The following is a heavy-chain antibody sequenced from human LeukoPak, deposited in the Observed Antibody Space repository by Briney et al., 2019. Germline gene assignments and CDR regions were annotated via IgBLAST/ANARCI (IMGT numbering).Heavy chain of an antibody. J-gene: IGHJ2*01. CDR3: ARVSTNSRVGGYDPQWYFDL. CDR1: GYTFINYG. CDR2: ISGHNGNT. Sequence: GASAKVSCKASGYTFINYGFTWVRQAPGQGLEWMGWISGHNGNTNYLQKFQGRVTMTTDTSTNTVYMELRSLSSDDTAVYYCARVSTNSRVGGYDPQWYFDLWGRGTLVTVSS. V-gene: IGHV1-18*04. D-gene: IGHD5-12*01.